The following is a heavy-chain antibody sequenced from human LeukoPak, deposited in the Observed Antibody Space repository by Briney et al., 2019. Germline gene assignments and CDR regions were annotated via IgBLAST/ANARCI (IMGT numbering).Heavy chain of an antibody. CDR1: GGSISSSSYY. V-gene: IGHV4-39*07. Sequence: PSETLSRTCTVSGGSISSSSYYWGWIRQPPGKGLEWIGSIYYSGSTYYNPSLKSRVTISVDTSKNQFSLKLSSVTAADTAVYYCARARPSITGTAGFDPWGQGTLVTVSS. J-gene: IGHJ5*02. CDR3: ARARPSITGTAGFDP. D-gene: IGHD1-7*01. CDR2: IYYSGST.